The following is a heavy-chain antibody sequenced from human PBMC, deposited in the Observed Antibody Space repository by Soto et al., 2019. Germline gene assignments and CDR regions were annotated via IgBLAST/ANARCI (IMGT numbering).Heavy chain of an antibody. D-gene: IGHD4-4*01. V-gene: IGHV3-33*01. CDR2: IWYDGSNK. CDR1: GFTFSSYG. Sequence: GGSLRLSCAASGFTFSSYGMHWVRQAPGKRLEWVAVIWYDGSNKYYADSVKGRFTISRDNSKNTLYLQMNSLRAEDTAVYYCARDSATGGMDVWGQGTTVTVSS. J-gene: IGHJ6*02. CDR3: ARDSATGGMDV.